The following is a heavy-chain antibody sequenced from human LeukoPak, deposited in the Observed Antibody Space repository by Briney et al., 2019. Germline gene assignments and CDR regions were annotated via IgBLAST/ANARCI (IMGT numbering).Heavy chain of an antibody. CDR2: ISAYNGNT. Sequence: ASVKVSCKASGHTFTSYGISWVRQAPGQGLEWMGWISAYNGNTNYAQKLQGRVTMTTDTSTSTAYMELRSLRSDDTAVYYCARVGNILERRRYFDYWGQGTLVTVSS. J-gene: IGHJ4*02. D-gene: IGHD1-1*01. CDR1: GHTFTSYG. V-gene: IGHV1-18*01. CDR3: ARVGNILERRRYFDY.